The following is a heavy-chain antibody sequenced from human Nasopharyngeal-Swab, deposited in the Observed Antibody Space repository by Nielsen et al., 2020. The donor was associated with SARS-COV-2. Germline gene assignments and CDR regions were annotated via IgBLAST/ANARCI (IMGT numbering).Heavy chain of an antibody. CDR1: GFTVSSSY. CDR2: ITSSGDYS. Sequence: GESLKISCAASGFTVSSSYMSWVRQAPGKGLEYVSSITSSGDYSYYANSVRDRFTIYRDNGKNLLYLQMDSLRADDAAVYYCAPEITSHMDFWGQGTTVTVSS. J-gene: IGHJ6*02. CDR3: APEITSHMDF. D-gene: IGHD1-14*01. V-gene: IGHV3-21*01.